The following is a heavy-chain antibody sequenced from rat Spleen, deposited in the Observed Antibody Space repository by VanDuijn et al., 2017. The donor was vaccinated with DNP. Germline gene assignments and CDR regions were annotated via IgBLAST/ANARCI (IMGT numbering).Heavy chain of an antibody. V-gene: IGHV5-22*01. Sequence: EVQLVESGGGLVQPGRSVKLSCAASGFTFSNYYMAWVRQAPTKGLEWVATITYDGSGSSYRDSVKGRFTISRDNAKSTLSLQMNSLRAEDMATYYCARATRGGVFDYWGQGVMVTVSS. CDR1: GFTFSNYY. CDR3: ARATRGGVFDY. D-gene: IGHD1-4*01. J-gene: IGHJ2*01. CDR2: ITYDGSGS.